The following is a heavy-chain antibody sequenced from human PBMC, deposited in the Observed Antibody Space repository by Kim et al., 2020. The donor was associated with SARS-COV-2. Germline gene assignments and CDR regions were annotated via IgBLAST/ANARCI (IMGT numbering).Heavy chain of an antibody. D-gene: IGHD6-19*01. CDR3: AKEQVVGAGPLLYYYGM. Sequence: GGSLRLSCAASGFTFSSYGMHWVRQAPGKGLEWVAVISYDGSNKYYADSVKGRFTISRDNSKNTLYLQLNSLTAEDTAVYYCAKEQVVGAGPLLYYYGM. J-gene: IGHJ6*01. CDR2: ISYDGSNK. CDR1: GFTFSSYG. V-gene: IGHV3-30*18.